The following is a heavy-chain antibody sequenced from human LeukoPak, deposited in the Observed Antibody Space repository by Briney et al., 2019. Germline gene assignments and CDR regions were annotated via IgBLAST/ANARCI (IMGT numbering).Heavy chain of an antibody. V-gene: IGHV1-2*02. CDR3: ARQDEAGYYFDY. Sequence: ASVKVSCKASGDTFTDHYVQWVRQAHGQGLEWMGWITPSGRGANSAQKFQGRLTLSRDTSISTVYMELTRLTSDDTAIYYCARQDEAGYYFDYWGQGTLVTVSS. CDR2: ITPSGRGA. J-gene: IGHJ4*02. CDR1: GDTFTDHY.